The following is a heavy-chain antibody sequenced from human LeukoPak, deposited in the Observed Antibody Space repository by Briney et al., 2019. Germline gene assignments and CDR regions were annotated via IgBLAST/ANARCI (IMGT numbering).Heavy chain of an antibody. J-gene: IGHJ3*02. V-gene: IGHV4-59*01. D-gene: IGHD4-23*01. Sequence: SDTLSLTCTVSGGSISSYYWSWIRQPPGKGLEWIGYIYYSGSTNYNPSLKSRVTISVDTSKNQFSLKLSSVTAADTAVYYCARAGEDFGDYGGWNAAFDIWGQGTMVTVSS. CDR3: ARAGEDFGDYGGWNAAFDI. CDR1: GGSISSYY. CDR2: IYYSGST.